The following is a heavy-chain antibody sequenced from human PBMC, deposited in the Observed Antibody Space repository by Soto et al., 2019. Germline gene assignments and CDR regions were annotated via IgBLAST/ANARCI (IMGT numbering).Heavy chain of an antibody. CDR2: TYYRSKWYN. D-gene: IGHD6-6*01. V-gene: IGHV6-1*01. J-gene: IGHJ5*02. Sequence: SQTLSLTCVISGDSVSSNSAAWNWIRQSPSRGLEWLGRTYYRSKWYNDYAVSVKSRITINPDTSKNQFSLQLNSVTPEDTAVNFFPGTLGSSAKNGSAPWAQEPWVTVSS. CDR1: GDSVSSNSAA. CDR3: PGTLGSSAKNGSAP.